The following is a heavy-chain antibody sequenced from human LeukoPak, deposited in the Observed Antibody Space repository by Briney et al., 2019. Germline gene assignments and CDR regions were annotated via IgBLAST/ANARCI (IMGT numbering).Heavy chain of an antibody. Sequence: GGSLRLSCYASGFNFNKFAMSWIRQAPGKRLEWVSTIGDSGSGGSYADSVRGRFTISMDNSKNIVYLQMHSLRVDDSAVYYCSRIKYGGNSGYHFDYWGQGSLVTVSS. D-gene: IGHD4-23*01. J-gene: IGHJ4*02. CDR3: SRIKYGGNSGYHFDY. CDR2: IGDSGSGG. V-gene: IGHV3-23*01. CDR1: GFNFNKFA.